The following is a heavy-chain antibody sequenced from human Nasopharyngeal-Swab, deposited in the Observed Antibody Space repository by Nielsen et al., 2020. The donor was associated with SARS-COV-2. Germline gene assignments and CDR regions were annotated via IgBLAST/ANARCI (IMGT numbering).Heavy chain of an antibody. V-gene: IGHV3-30*04. D-gene: IGHD5-18*01. CDR1: GFTFSSYA. CDR3: ARDQLGDTAMVTLDY. J-gene: IGHJ4*02. Sequence: GGSLRLSCAASGFTFSSYAMHWVRQAPGKGLEWVAVISYDGSNKYYADSVKGRFTISRGNSKNTLYLQMNSLRAENTAAYYCARDQLGDTAMVTLDYWGQGTLVTVSS. CDR2: ISYDGSNK.